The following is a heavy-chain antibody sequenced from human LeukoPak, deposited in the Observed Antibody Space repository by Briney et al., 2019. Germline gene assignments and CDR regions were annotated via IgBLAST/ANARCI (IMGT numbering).Heavy chain of an antibody. V-gene: IGHV1-69*05. CDR1: VGTFSSYA. CDR3: ARAGSGYYNYYYRDV. D-gene: IGHD3-3*01. J-gene: IGHJ6*03. Sequence: SVKVSCKASVGTFSSYAISSVRQGPGQGVEWRGGTIHIFGKAYYEQKCQGRVTITTDDYTSTAYMELSSLRSEDTAVYYCARAGSGYYNYYYRDVWGKGTTVTVSS. CDR2: TIHIFGKA.